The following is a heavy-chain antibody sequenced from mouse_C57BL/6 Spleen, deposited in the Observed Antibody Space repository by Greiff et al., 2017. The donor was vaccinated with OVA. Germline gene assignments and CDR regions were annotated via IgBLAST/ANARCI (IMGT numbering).Heavy chain of an antibody. CDR3: ASTTTGYAMDY. D-gene: IGHD1-1*01. J-gene: IGHJ4*01. CDR1: GFTFSSYG. CDR2: ISSGGSYT. V-gene: IGHV5-6*01. Sequence: EVKLMESGGDLVKPGGSLKLSCAASGFTFSSYGMSWVRQTPDKRLEWVATISSGGSYTYYPDSVKGRFTISRDNAKNTLYLQMSSLKSEDTAMYYCASTTTGYAMDYWGQGTSVTVSS.